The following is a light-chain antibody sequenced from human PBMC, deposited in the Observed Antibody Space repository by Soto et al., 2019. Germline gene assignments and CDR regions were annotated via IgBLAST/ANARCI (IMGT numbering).Light chain of an antibody. V-gene: IGLV2-11*01. CDR3: CSYAGSYTYV. Sequence: SPPRPVCRARGQSVTISYTGKNSDVGGYNYVSWYQQHPGKAPKLMIYDVSKRPSGVPDRFSGSKSGNTASLTISGLQAEDEADYYCCSYAGSYTYVFGTGTKVTVL. CDR2: DVS. J-gene: IGLJ1*01. CDR1: NSDVGGYNY.